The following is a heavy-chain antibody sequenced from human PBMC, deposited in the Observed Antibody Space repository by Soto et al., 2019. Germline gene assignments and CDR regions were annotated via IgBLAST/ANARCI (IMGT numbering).Heavy chain of an antibody. Sequence: QVQLVESGGGVVQPGRSLRLSCAASGFTFSSYGMHWARQAPGKGLEWVAVISYDGSNKYYADSVKGRFTISRDNSKNTLYLQMNSLRAEDTAVYYCAKEVVGATRGWYFDLWGRGTLVTVSS. D-gene: IGHD1-26*01. CDR2: ISYDGSNK. V-gene: IGHV3-30*18. J-gene: IGHJ2*01. CDR3: AKEVVGATRGWYFDL. CDR1: GFTFSSYG.